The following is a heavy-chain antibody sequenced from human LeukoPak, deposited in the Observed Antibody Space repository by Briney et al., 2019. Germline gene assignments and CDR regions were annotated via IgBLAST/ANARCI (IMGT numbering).Heavy chain of an antibody. CDR1: GFTFSSFG. V-gene: IGHV3-30-3*01. CDR3: ARGLDYDILTF. CDR2: ITYDGSKK. J-gene: IGHJ4*02. D-gene: IGHD3-9*01. Sequence: GGSLRLSCAASGFTFSSFGMHWARQAPGKGLEWAAVITYDGSKKYYADSVKGRFTTSRDNSKNTLYLQMDSLRAEDTAIYYCARGLDYDILTFWGQGTLVTVSS.